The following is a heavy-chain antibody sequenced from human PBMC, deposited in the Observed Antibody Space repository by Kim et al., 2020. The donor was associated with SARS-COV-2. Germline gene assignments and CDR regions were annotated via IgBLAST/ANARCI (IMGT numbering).Heavy chain of an antibody. CDR2: ISYDGSNT. CDR3: AKIPTYYYDSSGYYYGSGMDV. D-gene: IGHD3-22*01. CDR1: GFTFSSYG. V-gene: IGHV3-30*18. Sequence: GGSLRLSCAASGFTFSSYGMHWVRQAPGKGLEWVAVISYDGSNTYYADSVKGRFTISRDNSKNTLYLQMNSLRAEDTAVYYCAKIPTYYYDSSGYYYGSGMDVWGQGTTVTVSS. J-gene: IGHJ6*02.